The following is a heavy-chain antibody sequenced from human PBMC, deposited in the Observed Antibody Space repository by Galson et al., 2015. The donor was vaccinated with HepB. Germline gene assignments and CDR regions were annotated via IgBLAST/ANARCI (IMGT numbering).Heavy chain of an antibody. V-gene: IGHV3-33*08. CDR3: ARDSRYFDWLVGGYDY. J-gene: IGHJ4*02. CDR1: GFTFSSYG. D-gene: IGHD3-9*01. Sequence: SLRLSCAASGFTFSSYGMHWVRQAPGKGLEWVAVIWYDGSNKYYADSVKGRFTISRDNSKNTLYLQMNSLRAEDTAVYYCARDSRYFDWLVGGYDYWGQGTLVTVSS. CDR2: IWYDGSNK.